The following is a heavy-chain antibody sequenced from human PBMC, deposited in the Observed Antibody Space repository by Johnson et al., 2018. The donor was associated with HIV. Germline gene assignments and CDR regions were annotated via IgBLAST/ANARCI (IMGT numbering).Heavy chain of an antibody. CDR1: GFSFSHYW. Sequence: VQLVESGGGLVQPGRSLRLSCAASGFSFSHYWMTWVRQAPGKGLEWVANINQDGSERYYVDSVTGRFTISRDNAKKSVYLQMNSLRAEDTAVYYCARKADAFDIWGQGTMVTVSS. CDR3: ARKADAFDI. CDR2: INQDGSER. V-gene: IGHV3-7*05. J-gene: IGHJ3*02.